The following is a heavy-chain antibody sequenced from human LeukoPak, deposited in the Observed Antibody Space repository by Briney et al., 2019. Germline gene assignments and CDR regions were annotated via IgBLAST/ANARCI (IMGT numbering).Heavy chain of an antibody. D-gene: IGHD3-3*01. Sequence: PGGSLRLSCAASGFTFSNAWMSWVRQAPGKGLEWVGRIKSKTDGRTTDYAAPVKGRFTISRDDSKNTLYLQMNTLKTEDTAVYYCTTDFFYPTYDLDYWGQGTLVTVSS. V-gene: IGHV3-15*01. CDR3: TTDFFYPTYDLDY. CDR1: GFTFSNAW. CDR2: IKSKTDGRTT. J-gene: IGHJ4*02.